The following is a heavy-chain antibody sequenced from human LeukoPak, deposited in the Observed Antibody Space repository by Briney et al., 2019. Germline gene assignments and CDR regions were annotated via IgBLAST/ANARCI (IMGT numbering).Heavy chain of an antibody. CDR3: TTATKSGTYSRGY. CDR2: IKSKTDGGTT. V-gene: IGHV3-15*01. J-gene: IGHJ4*02. Sequence: PGGSLRLSCAASGFTFSNDWMNWVRQAPGKGLEWVGRIKSKTDGGTTDYAVPVKGRFTISRDDSKNTLYLQMNSLKTEDTAVYYCTTATKSGTYSRGYWGQGTLVTVSS. CDR1: GFTFSNDW. D-gene: IGHD1-26*01.